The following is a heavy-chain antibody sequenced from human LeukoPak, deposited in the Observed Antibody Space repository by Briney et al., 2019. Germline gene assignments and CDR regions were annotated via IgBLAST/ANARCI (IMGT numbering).Heavy chain of an antibody. V-gene: IGHV1-2*02. CDR1: GYTFTSYG. J-gene: IGHJ4*02. CDR3: AVFITAMVFDY. Sequence: ASVKVSCKASGYTFTSYGISWVRQAPGQGLEWMGWINPNSGGTNYAQKFQGRVTMTRDTSISTAYMELSRLRSDDTAVYYCAVFITAMVFDYWGQGTLVTVSS. D-gene: IGHD5-18*01. CDR2: INPNSGGT.